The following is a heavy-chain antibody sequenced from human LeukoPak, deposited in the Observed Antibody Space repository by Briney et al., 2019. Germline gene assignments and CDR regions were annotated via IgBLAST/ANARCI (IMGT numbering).Heavy chain of an antibody. D-gene: IGHD1-26*01. V-gene: IGHV4-34*01. CDR1: GGSFSGYY. CDR3: ARDQYSGSLDY. Sequence: NPSETLSLTCAVYGGSFSGYYWSWIRHPPGKGLEWIGEINHSGSTNYNPSLKSRVTKSVDTSKNQFSLKLSSVTAADTAVYYCARDQYSGSLDYWGQGTLVTVSS. J-gene: IGHJ4*02. CDR2: INHSGST.